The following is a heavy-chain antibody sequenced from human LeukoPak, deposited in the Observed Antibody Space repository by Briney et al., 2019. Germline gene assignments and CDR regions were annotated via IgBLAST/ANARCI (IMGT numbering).Heavy chain of an antibody. CDR2: IHGDGST. Sequence: PGGSLRLSCAASGFTVSSRYMSWVRQAPEKGLEWVSVIHGDGSTYCADSVKGRFTISRDNSKNTLYLQMNSLRAEDTAVYYCARGESSDCTCIDYWGQGTLVSVSS. D-gene: IGHD2-21*02. V-gene: IGHV3-53*01. CDR1: GFTVSSRY. J-gene: IGHJ4*02. CDR3: ARGESSDCTCIDY.